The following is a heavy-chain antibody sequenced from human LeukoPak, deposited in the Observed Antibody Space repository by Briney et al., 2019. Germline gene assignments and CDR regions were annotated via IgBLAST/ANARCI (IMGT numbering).Heavy chain of an antibody. CDR1: GYTFTSYG. CDR2: ISAYNGNT. D-gene: IGHD3-22*01. Sequence: ASVTVSCKASGYTFTSYGISWVRQAPGQGLEWMGWISAYNGNTNYAQKLQGRVTMTTDTSTSKAYMELRSLRSDDTAVYYCARDLYYDSSGYFLPTSPFDYWGQGTLVTVSS. CDR3: ARDLYYDSSGYFLPTSPFDY. V-gene: IGHV1-18*01. J-gene: IGHJ4*02.